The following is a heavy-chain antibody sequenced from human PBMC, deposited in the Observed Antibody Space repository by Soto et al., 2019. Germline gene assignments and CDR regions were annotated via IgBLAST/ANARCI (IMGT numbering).Heavy chain of an antibody. CDR3: ARAAKRYFDY. CDR1: GGTFNTFA. Sequence: SVKVSCKASGGTFNTFAISWVRQAPGQGLEWMGGIIPIFGPANYAEKFQGRVTITADKSTSTAYLELTSLTSEDTAVYYCARAAKRYFDYWGQGTLVTVSS. V-gene: IGHV1-69*06. CDR2: IIPIFGPA. J-gene: IGHJ4*02.